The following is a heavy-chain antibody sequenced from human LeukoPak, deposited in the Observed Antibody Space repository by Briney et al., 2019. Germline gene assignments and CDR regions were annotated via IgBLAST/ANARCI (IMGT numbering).Heavy chain of an antibody. V-gene: IGHV4-61*02. D-gene: IGHD5-12*01. CDR2: IYTSRST. CDR1: GGSISSGGYY. CDR3: ASSDPPLYGGYDFGDFDY. J-gene: IGHJ4*02. Sequence: PSETLSLTCTVSGGSISSGGYYWSWIRQPAGKGLEWIGRIYTSRSTNYNPSLKSRVTMSVDTSKNQFSLKLSSVTAADTAVYYCASSDPPLYGGYDFGDFDYWGQGTLVTVSS.